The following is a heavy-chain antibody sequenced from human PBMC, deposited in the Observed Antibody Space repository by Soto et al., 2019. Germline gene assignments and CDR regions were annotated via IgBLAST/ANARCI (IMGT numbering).Heavy chain of an antibody. Sequence: QVQLVQSGAEVKKPGASVKVSCKASGYTFVGYDITWVRQAPGQGLEWMGWINTYIANTNYAQKLQGRVTLTTDTSTSTAYMELRSLRSEDTAVYYCATNCTSTSCYGAMEVWGQGALVTVSS. CDR3: ATNCTSTSCYGAMEV. CDR2: INTYIANT. D-gene: IGHD2-2*01. V-gene: IGHV1-18*01. CDR1: GYTFVGYD. J-gene: IGHJ4*02.